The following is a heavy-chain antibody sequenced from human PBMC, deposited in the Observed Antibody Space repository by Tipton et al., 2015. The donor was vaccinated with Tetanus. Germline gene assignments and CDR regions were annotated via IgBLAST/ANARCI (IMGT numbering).Heavy chain of an antibody. CDR2: MKPDGSEG. Sequence: SLRLSCAASGFTFSSWWMNWVRQTPGKGLEWVANMKPDGSEGYYVASARGRFTISRDNAKNSLYLQMNSLRAEDTAVYYCAREDGGPTLDYFDSWGQGALVIVSS. V-gene: IGHV3-7*01. CDR1: GFTFSSWW. D-gene: IGHD3-16*01. CDR3: AREDGGPTLDYFDS. J-gene: IGHJ4*02.